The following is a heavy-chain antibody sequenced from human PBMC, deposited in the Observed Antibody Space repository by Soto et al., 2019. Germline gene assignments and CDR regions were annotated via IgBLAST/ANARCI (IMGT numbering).Heavy chain of an antibody. J-gene: IGHJ4*02. CDR2: INAGNGNT. V-gene: IGHV1-3*05. D-gene: IGHD2-21*02. CDR3: ARIIVVMTALDY. CDR1: GYTFTSYA. Sequence: QVQLVQSGAEEKKPGASVKVSCTASGYTFTSYAMHRVRQAPGRRLEWMGWINAGNGNTKYSQKFQGRDTITRDTYASTAYRELSSLRSEDTAVYYCARIIVVMTALDYWGQGTLVTVSS.